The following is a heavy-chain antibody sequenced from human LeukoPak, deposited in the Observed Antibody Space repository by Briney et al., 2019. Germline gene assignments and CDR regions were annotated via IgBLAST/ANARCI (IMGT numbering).Heavy chain of an antibody. D-gene: IGHD3-22*01. CDR3: ARGNPYYYDSSGEFDY. Sequence: PSQTLSLTCAVSGGSISSGGYSWSWIRQPPGKGPEWIGYIYYSGSTNYNPSLKSRVTISVDTSKNQFSLKLSSGTAADTAVYYCARGNPYYYDSSGEFDYWGQGTLVTVSS. J-gene: IGHJ4*02. CDR1: GGSISSGGYS. CDR2: IYYSGST. V-gene: IGHV4-30-4*07.